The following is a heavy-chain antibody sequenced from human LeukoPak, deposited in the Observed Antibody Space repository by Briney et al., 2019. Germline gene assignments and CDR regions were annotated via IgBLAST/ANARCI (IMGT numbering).Heavy chain of an antibody. D-gene: IGHD1-26*01. CDR3: AKGGYSGSYHYYYYGMDV. V-gene: IGHV3-30*18. CDR1: GFTFSSYG. CDR2: IPYDGSNK. Sequence: GGSLRLSCAASGFTFSSYGMHWVRQAPGKGLEWVAVIPYDGSNKYYADSVKGRFTISRDNSKNTLYLQMNSLRAEDTAVYYCAKGGYSGSYHYYYYGMDVWGQGTTVTVSS. J-gene: IGHJ6*02.